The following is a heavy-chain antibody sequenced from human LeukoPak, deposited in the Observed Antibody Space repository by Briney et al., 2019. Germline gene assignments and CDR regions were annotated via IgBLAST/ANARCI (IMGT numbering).Heavy chain of an antibody. CDR2: INHTGST. CDR3: ARDRGLPRAFDI. CDR1: GGSFSDYY. J-gene: IGHJ3*02. Sequence: SETLSLTCAVYGGSFSDYYWNWIRQPPGKGLEWIGEINHTGSTKFNPSLKSRVTISVDTSKNQFSLKLTSVTAADTAVYYCARDRGLPRAFDIWGQGTMVTVSS. V-gene: IGHV4-34*01. D-gene: IGHD3-10*01.